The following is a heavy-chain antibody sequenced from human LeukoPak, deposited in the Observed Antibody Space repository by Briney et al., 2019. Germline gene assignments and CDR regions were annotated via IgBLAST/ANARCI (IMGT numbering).Heavy chain of an antibody. D-gene: IGHD1-26*01. CDR2: IYYSGRT. CDR3: ARLTGGIIDY. CDR1: GVSISSSSYD. V-gene: IGHV4-39*01. Sequence: SETLSLTCTASGVSISSSSYDWGWLRQARGKGLEWIVSIYYSGRTYYSPSLNSRVPISVDTSNNQFSLKLSSVTAADTAVYYCARLTGGIIDYWRQGTLLTVPS. J-gene: IGHJ4*02.